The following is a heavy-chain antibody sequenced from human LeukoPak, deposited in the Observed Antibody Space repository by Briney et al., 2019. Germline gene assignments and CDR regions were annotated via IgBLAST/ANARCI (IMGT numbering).Heavy chain of an antibody. CDR3: ARDGDYSNYGGPYYYYGMDV. V-gene: IGHV1-69*01. Sequence: GSSVKVSCKASGGTFSSYAISWVRQAPGQGLEWMGGIIPIFGTANYAQKFQGRVTITADESTSTAYMELSSLRSEDTAVYYCARDGDYSNYGGPYYYYGMDVWGQGTTVTVSS. J-gene: IGHJ6*02. CDR1: GGTFSSYA. CDR2: IIPIFGTA. D-gene: IGHD4-11*01.